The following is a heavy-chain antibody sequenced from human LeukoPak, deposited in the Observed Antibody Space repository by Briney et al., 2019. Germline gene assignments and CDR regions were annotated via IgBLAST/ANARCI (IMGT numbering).Heavy chain of an antibody. CDR1: GFTFSSYD. CDR2: IGTAGDP. D-gene: IGHD2-2*01. J-gene: IGHJ3*02. CDR3: ARAGMDCSSTSCYLSGFDI. Sequence: WGSLSLSCAASGFTFSSYDMHWLRHATGKGLEWVSAIGTAGDPYYQGSVKGRITISRENAKNSLYLQMNSLRAGDTAVYYCARAGMDCSSTSCYLSGFDIWGQGTMVTVSS. V-gene: IGHV3-13*05.